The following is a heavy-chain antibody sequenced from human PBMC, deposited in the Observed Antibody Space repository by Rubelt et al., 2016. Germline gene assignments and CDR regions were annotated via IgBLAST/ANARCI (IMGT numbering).Heavy chain of an antibody. J-gene: IGHJ3*02. CDR1: GFTFSSYW. CDR3: ARSGPDVVVPAAIRVEGDAFDI. V-gene: IGHV3-74*01. CDR2: INSDGSST. D-gene: IGHD2-2*02. Sequence: EVQLVESGGGLVQPGGSLRLSCAASGFTFSSYWMHWVRQAPGKGLVWVSRINSDGSSTSYADSVKGRLTSSRDNAKNTLYLQMNSLRAKDTAVYYCARSGPDVVVPAAIRVEGDAFDIWGQGTMVTVSS.